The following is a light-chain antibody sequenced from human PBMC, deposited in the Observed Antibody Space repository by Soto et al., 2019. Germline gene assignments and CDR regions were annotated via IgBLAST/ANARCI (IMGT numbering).Light chain of an antibody. J-gene: IGLJ1*01. CDR1: SSNIGSNY. CDR3: GAWDDSLSVYV. Sequence: SELTQLRSECRSRGQRVTIYCSGSSSNIGSNYVYWYQQLPGTAPKLLIYRNNQRPSGVPDRFSGSKSGTSASLAIGGLRSEDEADYYCGAWDDSLSVYVFGTGTKVTVL. CDR2: RNN. V-gene: IGLV1-47*01.